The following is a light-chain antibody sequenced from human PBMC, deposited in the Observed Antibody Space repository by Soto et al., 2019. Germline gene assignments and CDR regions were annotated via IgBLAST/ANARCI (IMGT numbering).Light chain of an antibody. Sequence: ERVMTQSPATLSVSPGERATLSCRASQSISSNLAWYQQKPGQAPRLLIYGASTRATGNPARFSGSGSGTEFTLTNSSLQSEDFAVYYCQQYNNWPFTLGPGTKVDIK. V-gene: IGKV3-15*01. CDR2: GAS. CDR1: QSISSN. J-gene: IGKJ3*01. CDR3: QQYNNWPFT.